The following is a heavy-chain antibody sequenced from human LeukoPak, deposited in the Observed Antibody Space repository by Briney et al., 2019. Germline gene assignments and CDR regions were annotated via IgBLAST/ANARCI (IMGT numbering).Heavy chain of an antibody. CDR3: ARDYSSSWYPHRRYLDY. V-gene: IGHV4-4*07. CDR2: IYTSGST. J-gene: IGHJ4*02. CDR1: GGSISSYY. Sequence: SETLSLTCTVSGGSISSYYWSWIRQPAGKGLEWIGRIYTSGSTNYNPSLKSRVTISVDKSKNQFSLKLSSVTAADTAVYYCARDYSSSWYPHRRYLDYWGQGTLVTVSS. D-gene: IGHD6-13*01.